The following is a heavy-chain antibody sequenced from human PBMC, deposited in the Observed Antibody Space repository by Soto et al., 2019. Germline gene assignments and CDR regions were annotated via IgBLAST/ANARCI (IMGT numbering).Heavy chain of an antibody. J-gene: IGHJ6*02. CDR3: ARRSRYAVGVYGMDV. V-gene: IGHV5-10-1*04. CDR2: IDPSDSYT. CDR1: GYSSTSYW. D-gene: IGHD2-2*01. Sequence: GESLKISCKGSGYSSTSYWISWVRQMPGKGLEWMGRIDPSDSYTNYSPSFQGQVTISADKSISTAYLQWSSLKASDTATYYCARRSRYAVGVYGMDVWGQGTTVTVSS.